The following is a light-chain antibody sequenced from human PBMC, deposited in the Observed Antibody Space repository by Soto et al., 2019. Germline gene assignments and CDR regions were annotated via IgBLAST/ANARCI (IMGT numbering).Light chain of an antibody. Sequence: DIQMTQSPSSLSASVGDRVTITCGASQNIGRFLNWHQQKPGKAPNVLINVASTLRSGVPSRFSGSGSGTDFNLTINSLQPEDFATYFCQQSFTTPLTFGGGTRLEIK. CDR2: VAS. V-gene: IGKV1-39*01. J-gene: IGKJ5*01. CDR3: QQSFTTPLT. CDR1: QNIGRF.